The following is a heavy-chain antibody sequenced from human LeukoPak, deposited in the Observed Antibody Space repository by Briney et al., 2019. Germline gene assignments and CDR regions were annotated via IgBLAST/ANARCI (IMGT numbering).Heavy chain of an antibody. CDR3: ARHGSGNWFDP. CDR2: IYYSGGT. V-gene: IGHV4-39*01. D-gene: IGHD1-26*01. J-gene: IGHJ5*02. Sequence: SETLSLTCTVSGGSISSSSYYWGWIRQPPGKGLEWIGSIYYSGGTYYNPSLKSRVTISVDTSKNQFSLKLSSVTAADTAVYYCARHGSGNWFDPWGQGTLVTVSS. CDR1: GGSISSSSYY.